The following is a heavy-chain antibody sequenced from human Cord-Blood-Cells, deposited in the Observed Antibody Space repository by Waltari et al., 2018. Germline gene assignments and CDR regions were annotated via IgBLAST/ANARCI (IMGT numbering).Heavy chain of an antibody. Sequence: QVQLVQSGAEVKKPGASVKVSCKASGYTFTGYYMHWVRQAPGQGLEWMGWINPKSGGTNYAQKFQGRVTMTRDTSISTAYMELSRLRSDDTAVYYCARGGFWGSDYWGQGTLVTVSS. CDR3: ARGGFWGSDY. CDR2: INPKSGGT. J-gene: IGHJ4*02. V-gene: IGHV1-2*02. CDR1: GYTFTGYY. D-gene: IGHD7-27*01.